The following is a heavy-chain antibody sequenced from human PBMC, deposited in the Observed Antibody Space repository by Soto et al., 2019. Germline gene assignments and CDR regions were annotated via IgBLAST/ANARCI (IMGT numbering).Heavy chain of an antibody. CDR1: GFTFSDFG. V-gene: IGHV3-30*18. Sequence: GGSLRLSCAASGFTFSDFGMHWVRQAPGKGLEWVAIISYDGILKYYADSVKGRFTISRDTSKGAVYLQMNSLTPEDTAVYYCAKDFKVSGGHYGSLNYYYGMDVWGQGTTVTVS. CDR2: ISYDGILK. CDR3: AKDFKVSGGHYGSLNYYYGMDV. D-gene: IGHD3-10*01. J-gene: IGHJ6*02.